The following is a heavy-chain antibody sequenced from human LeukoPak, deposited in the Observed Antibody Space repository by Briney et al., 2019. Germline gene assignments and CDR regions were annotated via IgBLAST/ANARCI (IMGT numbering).Heavy chain of an antibody. D-gene: IGHD2-2*01. Sequence: SETLSLTCAVYGGSFSGYYWSWIRQPPGKGLEWIGEINHSGSTNYNPSLKSRVTISVDTSKNQFSLKLSSVTAADTAVYYCARDSEKYQPLGAFDIWGQGTMVTVSS. CDR2: INHSGST. CDR1: GGSFSGYY. CDR3: ARDSEKYQPLGAFDI. J-gene: IGHJ3*02. V-gene: IGHV4-34*01.